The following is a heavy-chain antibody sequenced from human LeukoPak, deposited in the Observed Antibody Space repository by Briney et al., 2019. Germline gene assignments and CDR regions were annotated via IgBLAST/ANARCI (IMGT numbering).Heavy chain of an antibody. J-gene: IGHJ4*02. CDR2: MYSSGST. CDR1: GGSISSSSYY. Sequence: SETLSLTCTVSGGSISSSSYYWGWIRQPPGKGLEWIGSMYSSGSTYYNPSLKSRVTISVDTSKNQFSLKLSSVTAADTAVYYCAKLTGTSGPPFDYWGQGTLVTVSS. CDR3: AKLTGTSGPPFDY. D-gene: IGHD1-7*01. V-gene: IGHV4-39*07.